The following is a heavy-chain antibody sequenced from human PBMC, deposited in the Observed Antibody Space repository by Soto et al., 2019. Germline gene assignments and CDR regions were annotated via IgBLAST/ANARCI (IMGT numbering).Heavy chain of an antibody. CDR2: IYYSGST. Sequence: PSETLSLTCTVSGGSISSYYWSWIRQPPGKGLEWIGYIYYSGSTNYNPSLKSRVTISVDTSKNQFSLKLSSVTAADTAVYYCASSRKHGGRGPYYYYYYMDVWGKGTAVTVSS. CDR3: ASSRKHGGRGPYYYYYYMDV. V-gene: IGHV4-59*01. CDR1: GGSISSYY. J-gene: IGHJ6*03. D-gene: IGHD2-2*01.